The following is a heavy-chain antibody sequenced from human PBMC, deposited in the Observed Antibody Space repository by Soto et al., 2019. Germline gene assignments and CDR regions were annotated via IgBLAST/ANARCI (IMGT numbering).Heavy chain of an antibody. J-gene: IGHJ6*02. CDR2: TYYRSKWYN. Sequence: PSQTLSLTCAISGDSVSSNSAAWNWIRQSPSRGLEWLGRTYYRSKWYNDYAVSVKSRITINPDTSKNQFSLQLNSVTPEDTAVYYCARVGYFDWSTAMDGMDVWGQGTTVTVSS. V-gene: IGHV6-1*01. D-gene: IGHD3-9*01. CDR1: GDSVSSNSAA. CDR3: ARVGYFDWSTAMDGMDV.